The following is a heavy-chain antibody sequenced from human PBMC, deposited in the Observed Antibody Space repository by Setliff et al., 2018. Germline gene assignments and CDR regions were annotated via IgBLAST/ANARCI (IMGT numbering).Heavy chain of an antibody. CDR3: ARGITSGGYWGQRFLYLDV. Sequence: SETLSLTCTVSGGSISSSDFYWGWIRQPPGKGLEWIGSIYYSGTTYYNPSLKSPVTISIDTSKNQFSLRLNSVTAADTAVYYCARGITSGGYWGQRFLYLDVWGRGTTVTVSS. V-gene: IGHV4-39*01. D-gene: IGHD3-22*01. CDR2: IYYSGTT. CDR1: GGSISSSDFY. J-gene: IGHJ6*03.